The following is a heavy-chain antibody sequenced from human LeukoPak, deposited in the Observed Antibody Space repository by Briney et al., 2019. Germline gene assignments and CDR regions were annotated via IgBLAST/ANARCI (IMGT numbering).Heavy chain of an antibody. CDR3: ARARTVTTRAGGGYFDY. J-gene: IGHJ4*02. D-gene: IGHD4-17*01. Sequence: SVKVSCKASGGTFSSYAISWVRQAPGRGLEWMGRIIPILGIANYAQKFQGRVTITADKSTSTAYMELSSLRSEDTAVYYCARARTVTTRAGGGYFDYWGQGTLVTVSS. CDR2: IIPILGIA. V-gene: IGHV1-69*04. CDR1: GGTFSSYA.